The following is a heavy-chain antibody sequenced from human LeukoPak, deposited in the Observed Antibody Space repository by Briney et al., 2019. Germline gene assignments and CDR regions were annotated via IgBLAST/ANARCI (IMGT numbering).Heavy chain of an antibody. D-gene: IGHD6-19*01. CDR1: GGSLSGHY. Sequence: SETLSLTCAVYGGSLSGHYWSWIRQPPGKGLEWIGEINHSGSTMYSPSLKSRVTISLDTSKNQFSLRLSSVTAADTAVYYCARGIAVAGSSYYFDYWGQGTLVTVSS. J-gene: IGHJ4*02. CDR3: ARGIAVAGSSYYFDY. CDR2: INHSGST. V-gene: IGHV4-34*01.